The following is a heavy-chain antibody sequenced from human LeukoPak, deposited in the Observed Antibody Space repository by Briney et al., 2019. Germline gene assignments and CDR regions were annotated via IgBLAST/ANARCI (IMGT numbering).Heavy chain of an antibody. CDR3: ARDFYDSSGYYWVDY. J-gene: IGHJ4*02. CDR1: GYTFTGYY. Sequence: GASVKVSCKASGYTFTGYYMHWVRQAPGQGLEWMGWINPNSGGTNYAQKFQGRVTMTRDTSISTAYMELSRLRSDDTAVYYCARDFYDSSGYYWVDYWGQGTLVTVSS. D-gene: IGHD3-22*01. CDR2: INPNSGGT. V-gene: IGHV1-2*02.